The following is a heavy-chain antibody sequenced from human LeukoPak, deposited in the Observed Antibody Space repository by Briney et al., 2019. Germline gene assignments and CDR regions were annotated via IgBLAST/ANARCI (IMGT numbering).Heavy chain of an antibody. V-gene: IGHV3-21*01. D-gene: IGHD3-10*01. CDR1: GFTFSSSG. Sequence: GGSLRLSCAASGFTFSSSGMSWVRQSPGKGLEWVSSISSGSSFIFYADSVKGRFTISRDNAKNLLYLQMNSLRGEDPAVYYCARDLRGVEPYWGQGTLVTVSS. J-gene: IGHJ4*02. CDR3: ARDLRGVEPY. CDR2: ISSGSSFI.